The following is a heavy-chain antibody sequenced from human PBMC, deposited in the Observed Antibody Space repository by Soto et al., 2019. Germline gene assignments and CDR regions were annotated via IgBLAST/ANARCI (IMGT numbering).Heavy chain of an antibody. D-gene: IGHD3-10*01. Sequence: PGGSLRLSCAASGFNFSSYSMNWVRQAAGKGLEWVSYISSSSSTIYYEDSVTGRFTISRDNAKNSLYLQMNSLRDEDTAVYYCASGITMVRGVNHYYYYYGMDVWGQGT. CDR1: GFNFSSYS. V-gene: IGHV3-48*02. CDR2: ISSSSSTI. CDR3: ASGITMVRGVNHYYYYYGMDV. J-gene: IGHJ6*02.